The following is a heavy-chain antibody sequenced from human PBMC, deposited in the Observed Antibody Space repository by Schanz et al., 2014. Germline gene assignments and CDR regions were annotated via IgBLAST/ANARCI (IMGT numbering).Heavy chain of an antibody. J-gene: IGHJ4*02. D-gene: IGHD6-13*01. CDR3: ARDGEAAARCDH. CDR2: MNSKTGNT. Sequence: QVQLVQSGAEVKKPGASVKVSCKASGYTFTSYDINWVRQATGQGLEWMGWMNSKTGNTGYAQRFQGRVTMTRDTSTSTVYMELSSLRSEDTAVYYCARDGEAAARCDHWGQGILVTVSS. V-gene: IGHV1-8*01. CDR1: GYTFTSYD.